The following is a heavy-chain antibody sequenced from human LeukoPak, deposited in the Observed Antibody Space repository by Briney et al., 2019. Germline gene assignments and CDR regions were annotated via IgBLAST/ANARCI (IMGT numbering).Heavy chain of an antibody. Sequence: EASVKVSCKASGYTFSSYDINWVRQATGQGLEWMGWMNPNSGNTGYAQKFQGRVTMTRNTSISTAYMELSRLRSDDTAVYYCARGSGSENGVCWGQGTLVTVSS. CDR3: ARGSGSENGVC. D-gene: IGHD2-8*01. CDR2: MNPNSGNT. V-gene: IGHV1-8*01. CDR1: GYTFSSYD. J-gene: IGHJ4*02.